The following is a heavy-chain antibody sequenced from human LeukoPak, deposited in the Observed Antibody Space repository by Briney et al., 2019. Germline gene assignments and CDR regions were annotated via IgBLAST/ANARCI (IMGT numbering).Heavy chain of an antibody. D-gene: IGHD6-13*01. V-gene: IGHV3-23*01. Sequence: PGGSLRLSCAASGFTFSSYGMSWVRQAPGKGLEWVSAISGSGSSTYYAASVKGRFTISRDNSKDTLYLQMNSLRAEDTAVYYCAKVTGGAGIAAAGNFDYWGQGTLVTVSS. CDR2: ISGSGSST. CDR1: GFTFSSYG. J-gene: IGHJ4*02. CDR3: AKVTGGAGIAAAGNFDY.